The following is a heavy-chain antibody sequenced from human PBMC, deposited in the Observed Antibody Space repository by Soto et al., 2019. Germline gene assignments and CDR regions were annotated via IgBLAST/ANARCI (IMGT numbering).Heavy chain of an antibody. Sequence: SETLSLTCTVSGGSISSYYWSWIRQPPGKGLEWIGYIYYSGSTNYNPSLKSRVTISVDTSKNQFSLKLSSVTAADTAVYYCARGVLRSRAVAGFENWFDPWGQGTLVTVSS. J-gene: IGHJ5*02. CDR2: IYYSGST. D-gene: IGHD6-19*01. V-gene: IGHV4-59*01. CDR1: GGSISSYY. CDR3: ARGVLRSRAVAGFENWFDP.